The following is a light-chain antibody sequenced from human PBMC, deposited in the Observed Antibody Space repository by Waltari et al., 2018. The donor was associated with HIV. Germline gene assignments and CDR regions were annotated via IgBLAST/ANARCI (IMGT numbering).Light chain of an antibody. V-gene: IGKV1-5*01. CDR2: DAS. CDR1: QSISSL. J-gene: IGKJ4*01. CDR3: LQDDSYPLT. Sequence: DIQMTQSPSTLSASVGDRVTITCRASQSISSLLAWYQQKPGKAPKLLIYDASSLQSGAPSRFSGSGFGTDFTLTISSLQPEDFATYYCLQDDSYPLTFGGGTKVEIK.